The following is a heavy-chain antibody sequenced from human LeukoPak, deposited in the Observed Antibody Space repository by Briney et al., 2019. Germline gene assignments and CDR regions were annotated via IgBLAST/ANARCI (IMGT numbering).Heavy chain of an antibody. J-gene: IGHJ5*02. CDR1: GFTFSSYG. CDR3: AKGATMVRATAPFEP. V-gene: IGHV3-23*01. Sequence: GGTLRLSCAASGFTFSSYGMSWVRQAPGKGLERVSAISGSGGSTYYADSVKGRFTISRDNSKNTLYLQMNSLRAEDTAVYYCAKGATMVRATAPFEPWGQGTLVTVSS. CDR2: ISGSGGST. D-gene: IGHD3-10*01.